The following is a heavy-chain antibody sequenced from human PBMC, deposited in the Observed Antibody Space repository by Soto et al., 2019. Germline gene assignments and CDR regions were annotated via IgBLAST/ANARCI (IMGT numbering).Heavy chain of an antibody. J-gene: IGHJ5*02. CDR1: GGTFSSYT. D-gene: IGHD6-13*01. V-gene: IGHV1-69*02. CDR2: IIPILGIA. Sequence: QVQLVQSGAEVKKPGSSVKVSCKASGGTFSSYTISWVRQAPGQGLEWMGWIIPILGIANYAQKFQGRVTITADKSTSTAYMELSSLRSEDTAVYYCARAEYSSSWYPLNWFDPWGQGTLVTVSS. CDR3: ARAEYSSSWYPLNWFDP.